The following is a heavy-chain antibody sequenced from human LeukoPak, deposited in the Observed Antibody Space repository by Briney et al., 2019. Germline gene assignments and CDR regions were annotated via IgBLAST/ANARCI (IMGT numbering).Heavy chain of an antibody. Sequence: GGSLRLSCAASGFTFSSYGMPWVRQAPGKGLEWVAVISYDGSNKYYADSVKGRFTISRDNSKNTLYLQMNSLRAEDTAVYYCAKDPVGNNWGQGTLVTVSS. V-gene: IGHV3-30*18. CDR3: AKDPVGNN. CDR1: GFTFSSYG. J-gene: IGHJ4*02. CDR2: ISYDGSNK. D-gene: IGHD7-27*01.